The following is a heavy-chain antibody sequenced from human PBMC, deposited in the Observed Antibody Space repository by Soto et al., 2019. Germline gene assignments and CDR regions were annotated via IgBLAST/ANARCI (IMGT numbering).Heavy chain of an antibody. J-gene: IGHJ6*02. Sequence: WETLTLTCTVSGGSISSSSYYWGWIRQPPGKGLEWIGSIYYSGSTYYNPSLKSRVTISVDTSKNQFSLKLSSVTGADTAVDYCARPGGNDFLSAYGLDDWGQGPTVTVSS. CDR2: IYYSGST. CDR3: ARPGGNDFLSAYGLDD. V-gene: IGHV4-39*01. CDR1: GGSISSSSYY. D-gene: IGHD3-3*01.